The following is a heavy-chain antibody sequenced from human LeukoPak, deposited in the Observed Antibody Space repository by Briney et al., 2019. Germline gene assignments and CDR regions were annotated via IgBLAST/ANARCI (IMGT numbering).Heavy chain of an antibody. V-gene: IGHV3-7*01. CDR2: IKQDGSEK. Sequence: GGSLRLSCAASGFTFSSYWMSWVRQAPGKGLEWVANIKQDGSEKYYVDSVKGRFTISRDNAKNSLYLQMNSLRAEDTAVYYCASLAAAGTFFDAFDIWGQGTMVTVSS. J-gene: IGHJ3*02. D-gene: IGHD6-13*01. CDR1: GFTFSSYW. CDR3: ASLAAAGTFFDAFDI.